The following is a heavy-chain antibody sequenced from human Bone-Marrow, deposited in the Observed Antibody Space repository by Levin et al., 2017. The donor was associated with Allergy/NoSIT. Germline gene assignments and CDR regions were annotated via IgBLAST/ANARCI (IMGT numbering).Heavy chain of an antibody. CDR2: IYPGDSDT. V-gene: IGHV5-51*01. D-gene: IGHD5-18*01. CDR1: GYSFTSYW. J-gene: IGHJ3*02. CDR3: ARRDTAIVIGAFDI. Sequence: KVSCKGSGYSFTSYWIGWVRQMPGKGLEWMGIIYPGDSDTRYSPSFQGQVTISADKSISTAYLQWSSLKASDTAMYYCARRDTAIVIGAFDIWGQGTMVTVSS.